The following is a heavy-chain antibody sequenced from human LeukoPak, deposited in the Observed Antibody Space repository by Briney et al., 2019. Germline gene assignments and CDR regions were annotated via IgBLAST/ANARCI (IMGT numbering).Heavy chain of an antibody. V-gene: IGHV3-30-3*02. CDR3: AKRGSSSWSNFDS. J-gene: IGHJ4*02. CDR1: GFTFSSYA. Sequence: PGGSLRLSCAASGFTFSSYAIHWVRQAPGKGLEWVSLISFDGSNKYYADSVKGRFAISRDNSKNTLYLQMNSLRAEDTAVYYCAKRGSSSWSNFDSWGQGTLVTVST. D-gene: IGHD6-13*01. CDR2: ISFDGSNK.